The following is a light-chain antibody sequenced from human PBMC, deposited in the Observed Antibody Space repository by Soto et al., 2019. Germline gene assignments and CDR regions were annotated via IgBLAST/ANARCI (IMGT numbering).Light chain of an antibody. Sequence: QSALTQPPSASGSLGQSVTISCTGTSSDVGGYNYVSWYQQHPGKAPKLMIYEVSKRPSGVPDRFSGSKSGNTASLTVSGLQAEDEADYYCSSYAGSNGVVFGGGTKVTVL. CDR1: SSDVGGYNY. V-gene: IGLV2-8*01. CDR3: SSYAGSNGVV. J-gene: IGLJ2*01. CDR2: EVS.